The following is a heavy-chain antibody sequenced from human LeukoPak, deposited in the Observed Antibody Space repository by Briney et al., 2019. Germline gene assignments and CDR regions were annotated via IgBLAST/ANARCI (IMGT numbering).Heavy chain of an antibody. V-gene: IGHV3-11*06. J-gene: IGHJ4*02. CDR2: ISSSSSYT. D-gene: IGHD6-13*01. CDR3: ARVIEAIAAAGTSDY. Sequence: AGGSLRLSCAASGFTFSDYYMSWIRQAPGKGLEWVSYISSSSSYTNYADSVKGRFTISRDNAKNSLYLQMNSLRAEDTAVYYCARVIEAIAAAGTSDYWGQGTLVTVSS. CDR1: GFTFSDYY.